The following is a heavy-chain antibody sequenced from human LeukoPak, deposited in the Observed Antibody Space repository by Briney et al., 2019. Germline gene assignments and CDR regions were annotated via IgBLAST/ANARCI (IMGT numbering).Heavy chain of an antibody. CDR1: GFTFSSYT. CDR3: AREVASYCSGGSCWRNWFDP. Sequence: PGGSLRLSCAASGFTFSSYTMNWVRQAPGKGLEWVSSISSSSSYIYYADSVKGRFTISRDNAKNSLYLQMNSLRAEDTAVYYCAREVASYCSGGSCWRNWFDPWGQGTLVTVSS. CDR2: ISSSSSYI. J-gene: IGHJ5*02. V-gene: IGHV3-21*01. D-gene: IGHD2-15*01.